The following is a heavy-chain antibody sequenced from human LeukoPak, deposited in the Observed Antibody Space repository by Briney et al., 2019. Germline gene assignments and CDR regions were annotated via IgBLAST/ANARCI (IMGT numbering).Heavy chain of an antibody. CDR1: GFTFSSYG. V-gene: IGHV3-33*01. CDR3: ARGFGRP. J-gene: IGHJ5*02. D-gene: IGHD3-10*01. Sequence: GGSLRLSCAASGFTFSSYGMHWVRQAPGKGLEWVAVIWYDGSNKYYVDSVKGRFTISRDNAKNSLYLQMNSLRAEDTAVYYCARGFGRPWGQGTLVTVSS. CDR2: IWYDGSNK.